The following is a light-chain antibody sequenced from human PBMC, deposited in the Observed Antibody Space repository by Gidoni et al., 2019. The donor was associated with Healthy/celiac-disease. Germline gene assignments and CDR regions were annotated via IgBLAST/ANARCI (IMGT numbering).Light chain of an antibody. CDR1: QSLLHSNGYDY. V-gene: IGKV2-28*01. Sequence: VMTQSPLSLPVTPGEPASSSCRSSQSLLHSNGYDYLDWYLQKPGQSPPLLIYLGSNRASGVPDRFSGSGSGTDFTLKISRVETEDVGIYYCMQALQTPSPFGQGTRLDIK. J-gene: IGKJ5*01. CDR3: MQALQTPSP. CDR2: LGS.